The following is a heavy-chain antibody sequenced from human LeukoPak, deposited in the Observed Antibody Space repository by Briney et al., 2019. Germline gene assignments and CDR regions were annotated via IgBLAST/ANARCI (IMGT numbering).Heavy chain of an antibody. V-gene: IGHV4-30-2*01. CDR2: IYHSGSA. J-gene: IGHJ4*02. CDR1: GGSISSGGYY. Sequence: SQTLSLTCTVSGGSISSGGYYWSWIRQPPGKGLEWIGYIYHSGSAYYNPSLKSRVTISVDRSKNQFSLKLSSVTAADTAVYYCARRGYGYFDYWGQGTLVTVSS. CDR3: ARRGYGYFDY. D-gene: IGHD5-12*01.